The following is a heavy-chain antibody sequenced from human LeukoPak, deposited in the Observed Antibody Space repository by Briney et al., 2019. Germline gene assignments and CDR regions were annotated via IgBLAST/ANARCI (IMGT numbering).Heavy chain of an antibody. CDR2: INYRGST. D-gene: IGHD6-13*01. Sequence: SETLSLTCTVSGVSISSYYWSWIRQPPGKGLEWIGSINYRGSTHYNPSLKSRVTISVDTSKNQFSLKLSSVTAADTAVYYCARDIRGQQLVTFDYWGQGTLVTVSS. J-gene: IGHJ4*02. CDR3: ARDIRGQQLVTFDY. V-gene: IGHV4-59*12. CDR1: GVSISSYY.